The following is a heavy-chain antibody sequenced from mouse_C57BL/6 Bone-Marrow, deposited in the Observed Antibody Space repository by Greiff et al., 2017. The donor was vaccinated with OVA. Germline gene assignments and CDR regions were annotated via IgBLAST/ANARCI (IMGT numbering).Heavy chain of an antibody. CDR3: ARGIRLFDY. CDR2: INPDSSTI. D-gene: IGHD1-1*01. Sequence: EVQLQESGGGLVQPGGSLKLSCAASGIDFSSYWMSWVRRAPGNGLEWIGEINPDSSTINYAPSLKDKFIITRDNAKNTQYLQMSKVRDEDATLYYCARGIRLFDYWGQGTLVTVSA. V-gene: IGHV4-1*01. J-gene: IGHJ3*01. CDR1: GIDFSSYW.